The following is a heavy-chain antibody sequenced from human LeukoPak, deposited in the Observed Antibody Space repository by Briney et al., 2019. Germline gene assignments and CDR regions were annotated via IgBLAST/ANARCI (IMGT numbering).Heavy chain of an antibody. J-gene: IGHJ4*02. D-gene: IGHD6-13*01. CDR2: INPNSGGT. Sequence: ASAKVSCKASGYTFTGYYMHWVRQAPGQGLEWMGWINPNSGGTNYAQKFQGRVTMTRDMSTSTVYMELSSLRSEDTAVYYCARGEQQRYPDYWGQGTLVTVSS. CDR1: GYTFTGYY. V-gene: IGHV1-2*02. CDR3: ARGEQQRYPDY.